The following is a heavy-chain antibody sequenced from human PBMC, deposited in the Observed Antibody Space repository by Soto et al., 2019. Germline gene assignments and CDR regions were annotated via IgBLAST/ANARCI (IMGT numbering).Heavy chain of an antibody. V-gene: IGHV3-23*01. D-gene: IGHD3-3*01. CDR1: GFTFSSYA. CDR3: AKDGLRFLEWLSYFDY. Sequence: GGSLRLSCAASGFTFSSYAMSWVRQAPGKGLKWVSAISGSGGSTYYADSVKGRFTISRDNSKNTLYLQMNSLRAEDTAVFYCAKDGLRFLEWLSYFDYWCQGTLVTVSS. CDR2: ISGSGGST. J-gene: IGHJ4*02.